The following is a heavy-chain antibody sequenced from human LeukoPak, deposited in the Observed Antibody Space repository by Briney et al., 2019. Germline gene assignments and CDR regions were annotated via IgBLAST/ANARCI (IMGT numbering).Heavy chain of an antibody. CDR2: IIPILGIA. D-gene: IGHD3-22*01. CDR1: GGTFSSYA. V-gene: IGHV1-69*04. J-gene: IGHJ3*02. Sequence: ASVKVSCKASGGTFSSYAISWVRQAPGQGLEWMGRIIPILGIANYAQKFQGRVTITADKSTSTAYMELSSLRSEDTAVYYCAPTIYYYDSSGYYDWGRVVAFDIWGQGTMVTVSS. CDR3: APTIYYYDSSGYYDWGRVVAFDI.